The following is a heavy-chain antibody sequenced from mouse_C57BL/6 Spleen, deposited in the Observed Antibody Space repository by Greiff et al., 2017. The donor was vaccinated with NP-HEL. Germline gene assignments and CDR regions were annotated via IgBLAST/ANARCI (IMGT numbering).Heavy chain of an antibody. V-gene: IGHV1-26*01. Sequence: VQLQQSGPELVKPGASVKISCKASGYTFTDYYMNWVKQSHGKSLEWIGDINPNNGGTSYNQKFKGKATLTVDKSSSTAYMELRSLTSEDSAVYYCAKAYSFDYWGQGTTLTVSS. J-gene: IGHJ2*01. CDR3: AKAYSFDY. CDR2: INPNNGGT. CDR1: GYTFTDYY.